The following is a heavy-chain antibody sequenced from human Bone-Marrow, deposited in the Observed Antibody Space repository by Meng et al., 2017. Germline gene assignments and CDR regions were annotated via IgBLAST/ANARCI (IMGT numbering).Heavy chain of an antibody. CDR3: AREVPEYYYDSSGYYSGAFDI. CDR1: GGSISSYY. CDR2: IYTSGST. Sequence: SETLSLTCTVSGGSISSYYWSWIRQPAGKGLEWIGRIYTSGSTNYNPSLKSRVTMSVDTSKNQFSLKLSSVTAADTAVYYCAREVPEYYYDSSGYYSGAFDIWGQGTMVTVSS. J-gene: IGHJ3*02. D-gene: IGHD3-22*01. V-gene: IGHV4-4*07.